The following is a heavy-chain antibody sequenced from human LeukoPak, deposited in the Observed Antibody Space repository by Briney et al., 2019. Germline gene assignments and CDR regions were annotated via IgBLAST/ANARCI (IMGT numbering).Heavy chain of an antibody. V-gene: IGHV6-1*01. CDR3: ARQSSTDYYYYGLDV. D-gene: IGHD1-1*01. J-gene: IGHJ6*02. CDR1: GDRVSSNSAA. Sequence: SQTLSLTCAISGDRVSSNSAAWNWIRQSPSRGLEWLGRTYYRSKWHYDYAESVKRRITVNPDTSKNQFSLQLNSVTPEDTAVYYSARQSSTDYYYYGLDVWGQGTTVAVSS. CDR2: TYYRSKWHY.